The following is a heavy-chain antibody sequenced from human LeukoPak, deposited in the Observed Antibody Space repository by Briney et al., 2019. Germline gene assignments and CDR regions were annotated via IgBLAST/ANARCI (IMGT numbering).Heavy chain of an antibody. CDR1: GFTLSSYS. CDR2: ISIGVTYI. V-gene: IGHV3-21*04. J-gene: IGHJ3*02. CDR3: ARDRYSSSLFDI. D-gene: IGHD6-13*01. Sequence: PGRSLRLSWAASGFTLSSYSMHSVRHPPRNWLQWVSSISIGVTYITYAASVKGPFPISRDNAKTSLNLQMNSLRAEDTVVYYCARDRYSSSLFDIWGQGTKVTVSS.